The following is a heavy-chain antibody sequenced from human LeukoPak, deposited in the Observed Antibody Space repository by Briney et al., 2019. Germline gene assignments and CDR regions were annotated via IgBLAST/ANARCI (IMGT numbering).Heavy chain of an antibody. D-gene: IGHD5-12*01. CDR1: GFTFSSYW. J-gene: IGHJ4*02. Sequence: PGGSLRLSCAASGFTFSSYWMSWVRQAPGKGLEWVANIKQDGSEKYYVDSVKGQFTISRDNARNSLYLQMNSLRAEDTAVYYCARYSGYDDEGEYFDYWGQGTLVTVSS. CDR3: ARYSGYDDEGEYFDY. V-gene: IGHV3-7*01. CDR2: IKQDGSEK.